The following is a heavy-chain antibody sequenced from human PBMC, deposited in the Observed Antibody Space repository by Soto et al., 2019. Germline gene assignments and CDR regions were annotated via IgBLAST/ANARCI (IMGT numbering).Heavy chain of an antibody. CDR2: MNPNSGNT. CDR1: GYTFTSYD. CDR3: ARGLYDFWSLSPQYYMDV. V-gene: IGHV1-8*01. J-gene: IGHJ6*03. Sequence: ASVKVSCKASGYTFTSYDINWVRQATGQGLEWMGWMNPNSGNTGYAQKFQGRVTMTRNTSISTAYMELSSLRSEDTAVYYCARGLYDFWSLSPQYYMDVWGKGTTVTVSS. D-gene: IGHD3-3*01.